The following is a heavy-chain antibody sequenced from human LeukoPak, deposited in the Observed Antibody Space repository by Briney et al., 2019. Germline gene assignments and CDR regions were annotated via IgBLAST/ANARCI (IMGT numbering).Heavy chain of an antibody. CDR3: VPSEGGRGYSFGHDAFDI. D-gene: IGHD5-18*01. Sequence: SGGSLRLSCAASGFTFRNYWMSWVRQAPGKGLEWVANIKRDGSEKYYVDSVKGRFTISRDKAKNSLYLQMNSLRAEDTAVYYCVPSEGGRGYSFGHDAFDIWGQGTMVTVSS. CDR2: IKRDGSEK. V-gene: IGHV3-7*05. J-gene: IGHJ3*02. CDR1: GFTFRNYW.